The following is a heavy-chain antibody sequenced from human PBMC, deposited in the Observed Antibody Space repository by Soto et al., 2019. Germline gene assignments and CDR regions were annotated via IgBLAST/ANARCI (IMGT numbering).Heavy chain of an antibody. Sequence: TLSLTCTVSGGSISSYYWSWIRQPPGKALEWLALIYWDDDKRYSPSLKSRLTITKDTSKNQVVLTMTNMDPVDTATYYCAHRGNYYDSSGYYFDYWGQGTPVTVSS. V-gene: IGHV2-5*08. CDR3: AHRGNYYDSSGYYFDY. CDR1: GGSISSYYW. CDR2: IYWDDDK. D-gene: IGHD3-22*01. J-gene: IGHJ4*02.